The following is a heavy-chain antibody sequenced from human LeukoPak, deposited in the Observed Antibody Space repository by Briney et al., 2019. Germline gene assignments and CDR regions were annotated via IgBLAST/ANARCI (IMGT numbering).Heavy chain of an antibody. CDR2: INPNSGGT. Sequence: ASVKVSCKASGYTFTGYYMYWVRQAPGQGLEWMGWINPNSGGTNYAQKFQGRVTMTRDTSISTAYMELSRLRSDDTAVYYCARDGYCSSTSCYTFDPWGQGTLVTVSS. J-gene: IGHJ5*02. CDR1: GYTFTGYY. D-gene: IGHD2-2*02. CDR3: ARDGYCSSTSCYTFDP. V-gene: IGHV1-2*02.